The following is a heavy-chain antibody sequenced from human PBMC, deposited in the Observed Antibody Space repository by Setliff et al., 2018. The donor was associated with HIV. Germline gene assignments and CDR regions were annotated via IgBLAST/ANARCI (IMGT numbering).Heavy chain of an antibody. CDR1: GGSFSSFA. D-gene: IGHD5-12*01. V-gene: IGHV1-69*13. J-gene: IGHJ4*02. Sequence: ASVKVSCKVSGGSFSSFAISWVRQAPGHGLEWMGGIIPMFGTTNYAQKLQGRVTLSADESTSTAYMRLSSLTSEDTAVYYCARGRWLQSFDYWGQGTLVTVSS. CDR2: IIPMFGTT. CDR3: ARGRWLQSFDY.